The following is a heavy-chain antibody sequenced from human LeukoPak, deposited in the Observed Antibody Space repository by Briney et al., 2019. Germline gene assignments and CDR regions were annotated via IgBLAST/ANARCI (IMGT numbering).Heavy chain of an antibody. CDR3: ATDRKVGTWDPRFNY. CDR2: IRQDDSEK. J-gene: IGHJ4*02. V-gene: IGHV3-7*01. Sequence: GGSLRLSCSASGFTFSDYWMIWVRQAPGKGLEWVANIRQDDSEKNYVGSVKGRFTISRDNAKFSLYLQMSSLRAEDTAVYYCATDRKVGTWDPRFNYWGQGTLVTVSP. D-gene: IGHD4-23*01. CDR1: GFTFSDYW.